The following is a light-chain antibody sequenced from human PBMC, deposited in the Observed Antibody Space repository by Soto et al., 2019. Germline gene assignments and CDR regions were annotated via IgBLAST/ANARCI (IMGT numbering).Light chain of an antibody. CDR1: SSDVGGYNY. Sequence: QSALTQPPSASGSPGQSVTISCTGTSSDVGGYNYVSWYQQHPGKAPKLMIYEVSKRPSGVPDRFSGSKSGNTASLTVSGLQAEDEADYYCSSYVGSGVVFGGGTKLTVL. CDR3: SSYVGSGVV. J-gene: IGLJ2*01. CDR2: EVS. V-gene: IGLV2-8*01.